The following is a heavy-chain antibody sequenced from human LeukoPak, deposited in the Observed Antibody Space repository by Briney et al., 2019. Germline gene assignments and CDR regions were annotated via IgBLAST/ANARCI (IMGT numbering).Heavy chain of an antibody. Sequence: PGGSLRLSCAASGFTFSDYAMTWVRQAPGKGLEWVSVISGSGGSTYYADPVEGRFTISRDNSKNTLYLQMNSLRAEDTAVYYYAKRGYDSSGYYGYLDYWGQGILVTVSS. CDR1: GFTFSDYA. CDR2: ISGSGGST. CDR3: AKRGYDSSGYYGYLDY. V-gene: IGHV3-23*01. J-gene: IGHJ4*02. D-gene: IGHD3-22*01.